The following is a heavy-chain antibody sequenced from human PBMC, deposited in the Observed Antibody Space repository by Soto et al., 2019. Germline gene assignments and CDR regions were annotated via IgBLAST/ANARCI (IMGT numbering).Heavy chain of an antibody. CDR3: AREGVHGFLHYYYGMDV. D-gene: IGHD3-3*01. J-gene: IGHJ6*02. CDR2: IYYSGST. V-gene: IGHV4-59*01. CDR1: GGSISSYY. Sequence: SETLSLTCTVSGGSISSYYWSWIRQPPGKGLEWIGYIYYSGSTNYNPSLKSRVTISVDTSKNQFSLKLSSVTAADTAVYYCAREGVHGFLHYYYGMDVWGQGTTVTVSS.